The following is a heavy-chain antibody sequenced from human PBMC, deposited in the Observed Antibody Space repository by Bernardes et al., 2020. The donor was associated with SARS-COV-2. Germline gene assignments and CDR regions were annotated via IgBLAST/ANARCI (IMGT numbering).Heavy chain of an antibody. CDR2: INHGGNT. CDR1: GGSFSGFH. CDR3: PITNFGEDAFDI. V-gene: IGHV4-34*01. D-gene: IGHD3-3*01. Sequence: SETLSLTCAVSGGSFSGFHWNWIRQSPVKGLEWIGEINHGGNTNYNPSLMSRVTISVDTSKMQVSLTLRSVTAADTAVYYCPITNFGEDAFDIWDQGTMVTNSS. J-gene: IGHJ3*02.